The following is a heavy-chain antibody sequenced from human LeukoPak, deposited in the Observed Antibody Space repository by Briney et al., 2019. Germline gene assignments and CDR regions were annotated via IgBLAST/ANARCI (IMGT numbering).Heavy chain of an antibody. CDR1: GASISSYY. Sequence: SETLSLTCTVSGASISSYYWSWIRQPPGKGLEWIGYIHYSGSTNYNPSLKSRVTISVDTSKNQFSLKLRSVTAADTAVYYCARRHCGSTSCIFDYWGQGTQVTVSS. V-gene: IGHV4-59*01. D-gene: IGHD2-2*01. J-gene: IGHJ4*02. CDR3: ARRHCGSTSCIFDY. CDR2: IHYSGST.